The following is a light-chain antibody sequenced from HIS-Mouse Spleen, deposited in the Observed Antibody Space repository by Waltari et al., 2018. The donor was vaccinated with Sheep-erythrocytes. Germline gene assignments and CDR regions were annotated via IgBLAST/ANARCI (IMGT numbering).Light chain of an antibody. CDR1: SSAAGVYNY. J-gene: IGLJ1*01. Sequence: QSALTQPRSVSGSPGQSVTISCTGTSSAAGVYNYVSWYQQHPGKAPKLMIYDVSKRPSGVPDRFSGSKSGNTASLTISGLQAEDEADYYCCSYAGSYNHVFATGTKVTVL. V-gene: IGLV2-11*02. CDR3: CSYAGSYNHV. CDR2: DVS.